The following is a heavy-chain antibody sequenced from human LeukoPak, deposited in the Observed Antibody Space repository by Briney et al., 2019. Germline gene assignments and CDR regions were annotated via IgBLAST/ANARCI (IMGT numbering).Heavy chain of an antibody. CDR2: ISWNSGSI. D-gene: IGHD2-2*02. J-gene: IGHJ4*02. V-gene: IGHV3-9*03. Sequence: PGRSLRLSCAASGFTFDDYAVHWVRQAPGKGLEWVSGISWNSGSIGYADSVKGRFTISRDNAKNSLYLQMNSLRAEDMALYYCAKGYCSSTSCYTDYWGQGTLVTVSS. CDR1: GFTFDDYA. CDR3: AKGYCSSTSCYTDY.